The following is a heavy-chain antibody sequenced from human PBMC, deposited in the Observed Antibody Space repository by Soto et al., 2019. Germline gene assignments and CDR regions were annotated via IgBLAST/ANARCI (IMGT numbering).Heavy chain of an antibody. CDR2: IYYSGGT. J-gene: IGHJ4*02. CDR3: ARRWGRTFDY. D-gene: IGHD7-27*01. V-gene: IGHV4-59*08. Sequence: PSETLPLTCTVSGASISSYYWSWIRQPPGKGLEWIGYIYYSGGTNYNPSLKSRVTISVDTSKNQFSLKLSSVTAADTAVYYCARRWGRTFDYWGQGTLVTVSS. CDR1: GASISSYY.